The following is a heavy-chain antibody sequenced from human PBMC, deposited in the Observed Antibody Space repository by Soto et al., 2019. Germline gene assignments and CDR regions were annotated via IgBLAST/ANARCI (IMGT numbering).Heavy chain of an antibody. Sequence: SENLALTCTVSAGSIGRSSYYWGWIRQPPGKGLEWIGSIYYSGSTYYNPSLKSRVTISVDTSKNQFSLKLSSVTAADTAVYYCARSNSGSYYVTYYYGMDVWGQGTTVT. CDR2: IYYSGST. CDR1: AGSIGRSSYY. J-gene: IGHJ6*02. D-gene: IGHD1-26*01. V-gene: IGHV4-39*01. CDR3: ARSNSGSYYVTYYYGMDV.